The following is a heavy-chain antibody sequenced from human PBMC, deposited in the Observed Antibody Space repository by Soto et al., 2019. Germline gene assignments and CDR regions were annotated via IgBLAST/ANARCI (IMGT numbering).Heavy chain of an antibody. CDR3: AAGGVLVFGSLDY. CDR1: GFTFSSYG. V-gene: IGHV3-33*01. CDR2: IWYDGSNK. J-gene: IGHJ4*02. D-gene: IGHD3-3*01. Sequence: QVQLVESGGGVVQPGRSLRLSCAASGFTFSSYGMHWVRQAPGKGLEWAAVIWYDGSNKYYADSVKGRFTISRDNSKNTLYLQMNSLRAEDTAVYYCAAGGVLVFGSLDYWGQGTLVTVSS.